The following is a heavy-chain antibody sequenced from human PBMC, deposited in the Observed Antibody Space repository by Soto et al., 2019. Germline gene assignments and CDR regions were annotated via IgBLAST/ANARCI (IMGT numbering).Heavy chain of an antibody. CDR1: GFTFSSYE. Sequence: PGGSLRLSCAASGFTFSSYEMNWVRQAPGEGLEWVSYISSSGSTIYYADSVKGRFTISRDNAKNSLYLQMNSLRAEDTAVYYCARLYSSGWIDAFVIWGQGTMVTVSS. CDR2: ISSSGSTI. CDR3: ARLYSSGWIDAFVI. J-gene: IGHJ3*02. D-gene: IGHD6-19*01. V-gene: IGHV3-48*03.